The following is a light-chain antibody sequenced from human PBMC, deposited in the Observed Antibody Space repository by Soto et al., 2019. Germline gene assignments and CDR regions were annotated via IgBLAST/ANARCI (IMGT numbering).Light chain of an antibody. Sequence: EIVLTQSPATLSLSPGERATLSCRASQSVSSYLAWYQQKPGQAPRLLIYDASNRATGIPARFSGSGSETDFTHTISILEPEDFAVYYCQQPSNWPPYTFGQGTKLEIK. J-gene: IGKJ2*01. CDR1: QSVSSY. CDR2: DAS. V-gene: IGKV3-11*01. CDR3: QQPSNWPPYT.